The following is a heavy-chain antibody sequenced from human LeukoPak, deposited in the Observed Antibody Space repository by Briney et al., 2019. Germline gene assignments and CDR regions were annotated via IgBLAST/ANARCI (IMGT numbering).Heavy chain of an antibody. CDR2: IRSRANSYTT. Sequence: PGGSLKLSCAASGFTFSGSAMHWVRQAHGKGLEWLGRIRSRANSYTTVYAAPVQGRFIISRDDSMNMAYLQMNSLRVEDTAVYYCAKDRVQYYGSGPFDPWGQGTLVTVSS. V-gene: IGHV3-73*01. D-gene: IGHD3-10*01. J-gene: IGHJ5*02. CDR3: AKDRVQYYGSGPFDP. CDR1: GFTFSGSA.